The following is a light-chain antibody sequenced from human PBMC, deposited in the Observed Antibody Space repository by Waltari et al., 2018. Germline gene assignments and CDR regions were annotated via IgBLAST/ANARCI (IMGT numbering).Light chain of an antibody. CDR3: SSYTRSSTLE. J-gene: IGLJ3*02. CDR2: EVS. Sequence: QSALTQPASVSGSPGQSITIFCTGTSSDIGGYNYVSWYQQHPGKAPKLMIYEVSDRPSGISHRFSGSKSGNTASLTISGLQAEDEADYYCSSYTRSSTLEFGGGTKLTVL. V-gene: IGLV2-14*01. CDR1: SSDIGGYNY.